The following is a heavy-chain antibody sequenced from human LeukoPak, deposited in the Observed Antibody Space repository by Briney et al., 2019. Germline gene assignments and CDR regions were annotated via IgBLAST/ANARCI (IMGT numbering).Heavy chain of an antibody. Sequence: ASVKVSCKASGGTFSSYAISWVRQAPGQGLERMGGIIPIFGTANYAQKFQGRVTITADESTSTAYMELSSLRSEDTAVYYCARDGLWHLRQQLVFNWFDPWGQGTLVTVSS. CDR1: GGTFSSYA. CDR3: ARDGLWHLRQQLVFNWFDP. V-gene: IGHV1-69*13. CDR2: IIPIFGTA. D-gene: IGHD6-13*01. J-gene: IGHJ5*02.